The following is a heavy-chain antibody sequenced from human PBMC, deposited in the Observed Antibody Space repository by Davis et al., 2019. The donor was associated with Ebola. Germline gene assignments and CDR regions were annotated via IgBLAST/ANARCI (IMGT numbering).Heavy chain of an antibody. CDR2: IYYSGTT. V-gene: IGHV4-59*12. CDR1: GGSMSSYY. D-gene: IGHD3-22*01. Sequence: GALRLSCTVSGGSMSSYYWNWIRQPPGKGLEWIGYIYYSGTTNYNPSLKSQVPISVDPSKNQFSLKLSPVTAADTAVYYCARGDSYYDPSGYYAGPEAPDHWGQGTLVSVSS. J-gene: IGHJ4*02. CDR3: ARGDSYYDPSGYYAGPEAPDH.